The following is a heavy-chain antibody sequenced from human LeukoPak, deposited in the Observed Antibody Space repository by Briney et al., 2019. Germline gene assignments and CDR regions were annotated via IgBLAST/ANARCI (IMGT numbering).Heavy chain of an antibody. CDR2: ISAYNGNT. CDR3: ARDRKGQVVTSPKAFDI. Sequence: ASVKVSCKASGYTFTSYGISWVRQAPGQGLEWMGWISAYNGNTNYAQKLQGRVTMTTDTSTSTAYMELRSLRSDDTAVYYCARDRKGQVVTSPKAFDIWGQGTVVTVSS. D-gene: IGHD4-23*01. CDR1: GYTFTSYG. J-gene: IGHJ3*02. V-gene: IGHV1-18*01.